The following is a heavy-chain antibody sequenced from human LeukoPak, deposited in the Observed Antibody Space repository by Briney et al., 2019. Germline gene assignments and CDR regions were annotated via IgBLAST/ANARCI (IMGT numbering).Heavy chain of an antibody. Sequence: PGGSLRLSCAASGFTFSSYAMSWVRQAPGKGLEWVSAISASGGTTFYADSVQGRFSISRDNSKHTLYLQMNSLRAEDTAIYYCAKDHNSAWYAVHYFDFWGQGTPVTVSS. D-gene: IGHD6-19*01. J-gene: IGHJ4*02. CDR3: AKDHNSAWYAVHYFDF. CDR2: ISASGGTT. CDR1: GFTFSSYA. V-gene: IGHV3-23*01.